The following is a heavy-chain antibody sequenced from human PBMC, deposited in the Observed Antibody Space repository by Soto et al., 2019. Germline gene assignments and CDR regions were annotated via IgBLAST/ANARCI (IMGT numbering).Heavy chain of an antibody. Sequence: EVQLVESGGGLVQPGGSLRLSCAASGFTFSSYWMHWVRQAPGKGLVWVSRIKSDGSSISYADSVKGRFTISRDNAKNTRYLQMNSLRAEDTAVYYCARGGFSGSGSYIQGDYWGQGTLVTVSS. J-gene: IGHJ4*02. CDR2: IKSDGSSI. D-gene: IGHD3-10*01. CDR1: GFTFSSYW. V-gene: IGHV3-74*01. CDR3: ARGGFSGSGSYIQGDY.